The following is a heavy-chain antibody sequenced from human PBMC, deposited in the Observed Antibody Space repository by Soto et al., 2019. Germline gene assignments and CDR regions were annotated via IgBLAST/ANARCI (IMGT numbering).Heavy chain of an antibody. CDR3: ARDLGYDSSGYYEGPWFDP. CDR2: IIPIFGTA. Sequence: ASVKVSCKASGGTFSSYAISWVRQALGQGLEWMGGIIPIFGTANYAQKFQGRVTITADKSTSTAYMELSSLRSEDTAVYYCARDLGYDSSGYYEGPWFDPWGQGTLVTVSS. CDR1: GGTFSSYA. V-gene: IGHV1-69*06. D-gene: IGHD3-22*01. J-gene: IGHJ5*02.